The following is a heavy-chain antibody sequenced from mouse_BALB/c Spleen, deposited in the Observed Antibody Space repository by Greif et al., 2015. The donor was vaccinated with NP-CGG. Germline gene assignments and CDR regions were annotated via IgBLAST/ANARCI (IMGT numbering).Heavy chain of an antibody. V-gene: IGHV3-8*02. J-gene: IGHJ4*01. CDR2: ISYSGST. D-gene: IGHD2-14*01. CDR1: GDSITSGY. Sequence: EVQLQQSGPSLVKPSQTLSLTCSVTGDSITSGYWNWIRKFPGNKLEYMGYISYSGSTYYNPSLKSRISITRDTSKNXYYLQLNSVTTEDTATYYCARFRDYRYDEGGAMDYWGQGTSVTVSS. CDR3: ARFRDYRYDEGGAMDY.